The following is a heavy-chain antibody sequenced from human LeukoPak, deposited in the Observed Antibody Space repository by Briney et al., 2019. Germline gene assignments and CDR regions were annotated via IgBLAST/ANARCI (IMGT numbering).Heavy chain of an antibody. CDR1: GIPFSRSW. Sequence: PGGSLRLSCAASGIPFSRSWMSWVRQAPGKGLEWVAFIKEDGGEIYYVDSVKGRFTISRDNAENSLYLQMNSLRAEDTAVYYCARDRGGRSGLDDWGQGTLVTVSS. CDR2: IKEDGGEI. D-gene: IGHD2-15*01. J-gene: IGHJ4*02. CDR3: ARDRGGRSGLDD. V-gene: IGHV3-7*04.